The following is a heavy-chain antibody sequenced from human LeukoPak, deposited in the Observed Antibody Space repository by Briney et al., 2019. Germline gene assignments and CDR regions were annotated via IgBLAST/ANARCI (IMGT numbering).Heavy chain of an antibody. V-gene: IGHV1-46*01. Sequence: ASVKVSCKASGYTFTNNYLHWVRQAPGQGLEWMGMIYPRDGSASYAQNFQGRVTVTRDTSTTTVHMELRGLRSEDTAVYYCARDQEGFDYWGQGTVVTVSS. CDR1: GYTFTNNY. CDR2: IYPRDGSA. CDR3: ARDQEGFDY. J-gene: IGHJ4*02.